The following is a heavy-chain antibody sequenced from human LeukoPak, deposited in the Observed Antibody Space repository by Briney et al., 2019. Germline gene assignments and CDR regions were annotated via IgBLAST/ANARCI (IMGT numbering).Heavy chain of an antibody. CDR3: AKGGELLRAFDY. J-gene: IGHJ4*02. D-gene: IGHD1-26*01. CDR2: ISGSGGST. CDR1: GFTFSSYA. V-gene: IGHV3-23*01. Sequence: GESLKISCAASGFTFSSYAMSWVRQAPGKGLEWVSAISGSGGSTYYADSVKGRFTISRDNSKNTLYLQMNSLRAEDTAVYYCAKGGELLRAFDYWGQGTLVTVSS.